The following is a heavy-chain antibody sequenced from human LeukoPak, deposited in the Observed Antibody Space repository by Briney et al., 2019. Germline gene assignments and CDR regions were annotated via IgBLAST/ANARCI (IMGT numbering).Heavy chain of an antibody. CDR1: GGSISGSSYY. D-gene: IGHD3-22*01. Sequence: SETLSLTCTVSGGSISGSSYYWGWIRQPPGKGLEWIGGIYYSGNTYYNPSLKSRVTISVDTSKNQFSLKLSSVTAADTAIYYCARHNYDSSGYQFWGQGTLVTVSS. CDR2: IYYSGNT. V-gene: IGHV4-39*01. CDR3: ARHNYDSSGYQF. J-gene: IGHJ4*02.